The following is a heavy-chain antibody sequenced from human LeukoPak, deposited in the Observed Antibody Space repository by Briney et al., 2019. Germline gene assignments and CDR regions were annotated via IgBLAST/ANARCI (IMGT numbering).Heavy chain of an antibody. CDR3: ARGRRGVPRSYYYYYMDV. J-gene: IGHJ6*03. CDR1: GGSFSGYY. Sequence: SETLSLTCAVYGGSFSGYYWSWIRQPPGKGLEWIGEINHSGSTNYNPSLKSRVTISVDTSKNQFSLKLSSVTAADTAVYYCARGRRGVPRSYYYYYMDVWGKGTTVTVSS. D-gene: IGHD3-16*01. CDR2: INHSGST. V-gene: IGHV4-34*01.